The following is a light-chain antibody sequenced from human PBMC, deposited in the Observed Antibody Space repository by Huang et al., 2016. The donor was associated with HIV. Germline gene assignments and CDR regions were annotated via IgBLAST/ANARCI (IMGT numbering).Light chain of an antibody. Sequence: DIVMTQSPDSLAVSLGERATINCKFSQSVLYSSNNKNYLAWYQQKPGQPPKLLIYWASTREAGVPDRFSGSGSGTDFTLTISSLQAEDVAVYYCQQYYSTPRTFGGGTKVEIK. V-gene: IGKV4-1*01. J-gene: IGKJ4*01. CDR3: QQYYSTPRT. CDR1: QSVLYSSNNKNY. CDR2: WAS.